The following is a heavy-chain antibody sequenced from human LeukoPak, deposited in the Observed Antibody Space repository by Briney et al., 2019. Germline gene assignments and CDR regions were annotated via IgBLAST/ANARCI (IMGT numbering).Heavy chain of an antibody. CDR1: GGSISSSSYY. CDR2: IYYSGST. D-gene: IGHD3-10*01. CDR3: ARRLRWFGEPGYYFDY. J-gene: IGHJ4*02. V-gene: IGHV4-39*07. Sequence: SETLSLTCTVSGGSISSSSYYWGWIRQPPGKGLEWIGSIYYSGSTYYNPSLKSRVTISVDTSKNQFSLKLTSVTAADTAVYYCARRLRWFGEPGYYFDYWGQGTLVTVSS.